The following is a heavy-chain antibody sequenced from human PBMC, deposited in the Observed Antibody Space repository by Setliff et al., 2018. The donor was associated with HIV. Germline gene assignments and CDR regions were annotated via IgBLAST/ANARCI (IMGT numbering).Heavy chain of an antibody. J-gene: IGHJ3*02. Sequence: GESLKISCKGSGYRFTSHWIAWVRQMPGKGLEWMGIIYPGGSETRYSPSFQGQVTFSADKTVSTAYLQWSSLKPSDTAMYYCAREIRTIEGGALDIWGQGTLVTVSS. CDR3: AREIRTIEGGALDI. D-gene: IGHD1-1*01. V-gene: IGHV5-51*01. CDR2: IYPGGSET. CDR1: GYRFTSHW.